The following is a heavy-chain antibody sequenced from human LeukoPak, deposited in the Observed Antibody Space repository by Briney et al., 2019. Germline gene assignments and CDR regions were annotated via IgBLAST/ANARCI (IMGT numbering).Heavy chain of an antibody. V-gene: IGHV3-53*01. D-gene: IGHD6-19*01. CDR1: GFTVSDSY. Sequence: PGGSLRLSCAASGFTVSDSYMSWVRQAPGKGLEWVSTIYKEGNTYHADSVKGRFTMSRDNSKNTLYLQMKSLRVEDTAIYYCARESITSGWYLYWGQGTLVTVSS. CDR3: ARESITSGWYLY. J-gene: IGHJ4*02. CDR2: IYKEGNT.